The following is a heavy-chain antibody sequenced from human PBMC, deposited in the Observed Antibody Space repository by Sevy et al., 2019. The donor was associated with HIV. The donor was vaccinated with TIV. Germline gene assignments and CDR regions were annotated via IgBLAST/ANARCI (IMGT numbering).Heavy chain of an antibody. J-gene: IGHJ4*02. CDR2: ISAYNGNT. CDR3: ARVGSSGWYFDY. Sequence: ASVKVSCKASGYTFISYCISWVRQAPGQGLEWMGWISAYNGNTNYAQKLQGRVTMTTDTSTSTAYMELRSLRSDDTAVYYCARVGSSGWYFDYWGQGTLVTVSS. V-gene: IGHV1-18*01. D-gene: IGHD6-19*01. CDR1: GYTFISYC.